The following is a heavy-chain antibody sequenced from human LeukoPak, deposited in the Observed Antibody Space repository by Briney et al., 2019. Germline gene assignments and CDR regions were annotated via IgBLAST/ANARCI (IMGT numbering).Heavy chain of an antibody. Sequence: SETLSLTCTVSGGSLSSYYASWIRQPPGKGLEWIGYIYYSGSTNYNPSLKSRVTISVDTSKNQFSLKLSYVTASDTAVYYCARNYGSGILGFDYWGQGTLVTVSS. D-gene: IGHD3-10*01. CDR3: ARNYGSGILGFDY. V-gene: IGHV4-59*01. J-gene: IGHJ4*02. CDR2: IYYSGST. CDR1: GGSLSSYY.